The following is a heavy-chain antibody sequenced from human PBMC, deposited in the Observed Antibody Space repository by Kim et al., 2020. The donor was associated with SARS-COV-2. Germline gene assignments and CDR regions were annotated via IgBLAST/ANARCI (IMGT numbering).Heavy chain of an antibody. J-gene: IGHJ6*02. D-gene: IGHD3-10*01. CDR3: SRFAHQYGEGLDV. Sequence: YHPSLRSRVTISMYTSKNHFSLILTSVTAADTAVYYCSRFAHQYGEGLDVWGPGTTVTVS. V-gene: IGHV4-39*02.